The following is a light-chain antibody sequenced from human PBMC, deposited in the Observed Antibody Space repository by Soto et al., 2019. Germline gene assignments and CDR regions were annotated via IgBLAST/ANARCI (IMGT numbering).Light chain of an antibody. J-gene: IGLJ3*02. Sequence: QSVLTQPPSVSGAPGQRVTISCTGRSSNIGAGYNVHWYQQLPGTAPKLLISGNSNRPSGVPDRFSGYKSGTSASLAITGLQAEDEADYYCQSYDSSLSGWVFGGGTKLTVL. CDR1: SSNIGAGYN. CDR2: GNS. V-gene: IGLV1-40*01. CDR3: QSYDSSLSGWV.